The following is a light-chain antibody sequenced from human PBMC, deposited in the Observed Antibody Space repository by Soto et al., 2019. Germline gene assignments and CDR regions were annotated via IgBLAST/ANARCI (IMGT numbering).Light chain of an antibody. Sequence: EIVLTQSPGTLSLSPGERATLSCRASQSVSNRYLAWYQQKPGQAPRLLIHGASSRATGIPDRFSGSGSGTDFTLTISRLEPEDFAVYYCQQYGSSLGVTFGGGTKVDIK. J-gene: IGKJ4*01. CDR1: QSVSNRY. CDR2: GAS. V-gene: IGKV3-20*01. CDR3: QQYGSSLGVT.